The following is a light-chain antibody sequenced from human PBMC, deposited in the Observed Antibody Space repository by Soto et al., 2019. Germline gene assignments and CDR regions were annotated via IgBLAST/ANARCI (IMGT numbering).Light chain of an antibody. J-gene: IGKJ1*01. CDR2: GAS. CDR1: QSVNSR. CDR3: QQYGSSPRT. V-gene: IGKV3-20*01. Sequence: IVVTQSPATLSVSPGERATLSCRASQSVNSRLAWYQQKPGQAPRLLIYGASNRATGIPDRFSGSGSGTDFTLTISRLEPEDFAVYYCQQYGSSPRTFGQGTKVDIK.